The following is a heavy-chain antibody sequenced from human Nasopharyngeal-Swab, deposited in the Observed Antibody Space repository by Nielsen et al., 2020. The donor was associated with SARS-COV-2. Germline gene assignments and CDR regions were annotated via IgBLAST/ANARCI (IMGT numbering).Heavy chain of an antibody. CDR3: ASSHCSSTSCYHWFDP. Sequence: WGRQAPGQGLEWMGGIIPILGIANYAQKSEGRVTITADKSTSTAYMELSSLRSEDTAVYYCASSHCSSTSCYHWFDPWGQGTLVTVSS. V-gene: IGHV1-69*10. D-gene: IGHD2-2*01. CDR2: IIPILGIA. J-gene: IGHJ5*02.